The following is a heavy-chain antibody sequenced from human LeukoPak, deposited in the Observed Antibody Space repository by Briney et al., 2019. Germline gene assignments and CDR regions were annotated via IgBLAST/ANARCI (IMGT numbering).Heavy chain of an antibody. Sequence: GGSLRLSCAASGFTFSSYWMHWVRQAPGKGLVWVSRINSDGSSASYADSVKGRFTISRDNAKNTLYLQMNSLRAEDTAVYYCAREAKGILGYCSGGSCYFDYWGQGTLVTVSS. V-gene: IGHV3-74*01. CDR2: INSDGSSA. D-gene: IGHD2-15*01. J-gene: IGHJ4*02. CDR1: GFTFSSYW. CDR3: AREAKGILGYCSGGSCYFDY.